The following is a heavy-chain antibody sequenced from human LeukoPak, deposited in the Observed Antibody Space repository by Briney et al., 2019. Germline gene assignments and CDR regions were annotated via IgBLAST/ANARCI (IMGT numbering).Heavy chain of an antibody. CDR3: ARALYYDFWSGYYTPTYYYYYMDV. V-gene: IGHV3-74*01. CDR2: IKTDGSIT. D-gene: IGHD3-3*01. CDR1: GFSFSVYW. Sequence: PGGSLRLSCAASGFSFSVYWMHWVRQAPGKGPVWVSRIKTDGSITDYADFVKGRFTISRDNAKNTLYLQMNSLRAEDTAVYYCARALYYDFWSGYYTPTYYYYYMDVWGKGTTVTVSS. J-gene: IGHJ6*03.